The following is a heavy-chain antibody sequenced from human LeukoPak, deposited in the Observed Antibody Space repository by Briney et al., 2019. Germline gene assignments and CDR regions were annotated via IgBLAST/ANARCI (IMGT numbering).Heavy chain of an antibody. CDR1: GFTVSSNY. CDR2: IYSGGST. V-gene: IGHV3-66*02. CDR3: AASAMVNGMDA. J-gene: IGHJ6*02. D-gene: IGHD5-18*01. Sequence: PGGSLRLSCAASGFTVSSNYMSWVRQAPGKGLEWVSVIYSGGSTYYADSVKGRFTISRDNSKNTLYLQMNSLRAEDTAVYYCAASAMVNGMDAWGQGTTVTVSS.